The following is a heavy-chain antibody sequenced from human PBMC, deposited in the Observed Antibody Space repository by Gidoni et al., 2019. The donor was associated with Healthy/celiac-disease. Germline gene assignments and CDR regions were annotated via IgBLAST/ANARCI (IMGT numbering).Heavy chain of an antibody. CDR1: GFSLSTRGVG. D-gene: IGHD3-3*01. Sequence: QITLKESGPTLVKPTQTLTLTCTFSGFSLSTRGVGVGWIRQPPGKALEWLALIYCDDDKRYSPSLKSRLTITKDTSKIQVVLTMTNMDPVDTATYYCAHSRDITIFGVNWFDPWGQGTLVTVSS. V-gene: IGHV2-5*02. CDR2: IYCDDDK. CDR3: AHSRDITIFGVNWFDP. J-gene: IGHJ5*02.